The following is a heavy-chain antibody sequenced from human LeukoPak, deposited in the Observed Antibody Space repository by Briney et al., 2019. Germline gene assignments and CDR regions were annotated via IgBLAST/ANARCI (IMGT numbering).Heavy chain of an antibody. CDR1: GFTFSSYA. Sequence: GGSLRLSCAASGFTFSSYAMHWVRQAPGKGLEWVAVISYDGSNKYHADSVKGRFTISRDNSKNTLYLQMNSLRAEDTAVYYCARSRYSGSYVDYWGQGTLVTVSS. V-gene: IGHV3-30-3*01. J-gene: IGHJ4*02. D-gene: IGHD1-26*01. CDR3: ARSRYSGSYVDY. CDR2: ISYDGSNK.